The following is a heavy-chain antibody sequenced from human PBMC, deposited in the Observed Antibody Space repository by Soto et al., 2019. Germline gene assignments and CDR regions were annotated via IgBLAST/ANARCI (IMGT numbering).Heavy chain of an antibody. V-gene: IGHV3-74*01. CDR2: INTDGSST. J-gene: IGHJ3*01. CDR1: GFSFSSYW. CDR3: ARSPGGYYID. Sequence: EVQLVESGGGLVQPGGSLRLSCADSGFSFSSYWMHWVRQGPGKGLVWVSRINTDGSSTNYADSVNGRFTISRDNDKNTLYLQMNSLRAEDTAVYYCARSPGGYYIDWGQGTMVTVSS. D-gene: IGHD3-10*01.